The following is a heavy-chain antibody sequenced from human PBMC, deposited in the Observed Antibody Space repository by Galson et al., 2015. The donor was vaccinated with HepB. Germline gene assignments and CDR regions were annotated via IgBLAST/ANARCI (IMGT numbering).Heavy chain of an antibody. J-gene: IGHJ5*02. Sequence: SVKVSCKASGYTFSSYSITWVRQAPGQGLEWMGWINPYSRQTNFAQKFQGRVTMTTDTSTSTAYMELRRLRSDDTAVYYCARGALVVVVGATQNNWFAPWGQGTLVTVSS. V-gene: IGHV1-18*01. CDR2: INPYSRQT. CDR3: ARGALVVVVGATQNNWFAP. D-gene: IGHD2-15*01. CDR1: GYTFSSYS.